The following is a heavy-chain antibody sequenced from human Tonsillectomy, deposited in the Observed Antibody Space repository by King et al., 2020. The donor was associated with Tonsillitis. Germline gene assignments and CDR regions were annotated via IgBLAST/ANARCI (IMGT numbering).Heavy chain of an antibody. J-gene: IGHJ4*02. CDR1: GFTFSSYG. CDR2: ISYDGSDK. CDR3: AKCAGIEHYYGAQSSPYY. D-gene: IGHD1-26*01. Sequence: VQLVESGGGVVQPGKSLRLSCAASGFTFSSYGMHWVRQAPGKGLEWVAVISYDGSDKFFADSVRGRFTISRDNSKNTLYLQMNSLRAEDTAVYYCAKCAGIEHYYGAQSSPYYWGQGTQVTVSS. V-gene: IGHV3-30*18.